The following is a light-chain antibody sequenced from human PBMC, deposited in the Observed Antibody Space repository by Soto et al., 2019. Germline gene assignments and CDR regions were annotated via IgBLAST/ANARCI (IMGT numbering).Light chain of an antibody. Sequence: SYELTQPPSMSVSPGQTAVLTCSGDALPRQYVYWFKQKPGQAPVLVIYQDTRRPSTIPARFSGSASGTTVTLTISEVQADDEADYYCQSADTSGNIEVFGPGTKVTVL. CDR1: ALPRQY. J-gene: IGLJ1*01. CDR3: QSADTSGNIEV. V-gene: IGLV3-25*02. CDR2: QDT.